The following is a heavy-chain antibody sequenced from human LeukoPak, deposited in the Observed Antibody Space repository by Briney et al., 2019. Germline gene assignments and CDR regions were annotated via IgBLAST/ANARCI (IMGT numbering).Heavy chain of an antibody. Sequence: ASVKASCKASGSTFTRYYIHCVRQAPGQGLDWMGMINPSSGSTRFAQMFQDRVTITRDTSTSAVYMELSSLTSEDTAMYYCARTYSSSWSYCDSWGQGTLVTVSS. J-gene: IGHJ4*02. CDR3: ARTYSSSWSYCDS. D-gene: IGHD6-13*01. CDR2: INPSSGST. CDR1: GSTFTRYY. V-gene: IGHV1-46*01.